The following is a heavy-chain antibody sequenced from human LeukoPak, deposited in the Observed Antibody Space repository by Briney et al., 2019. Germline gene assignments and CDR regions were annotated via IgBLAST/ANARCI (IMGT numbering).Heavy chain of an antibody. CDR1: GFTFTSYW. CDR2: VRYDGSEK. J-gene: IGHJ4*02. V-gene: IGHV3-30*02. CDR3: ARDTSVGAAYFDF. Sequence: PGGSLRLSCAASGFTFTSYWMSWVRQAPGKGLEWVAFVRYDGSEKFYADSVQGRFTISRDNSKNTLSLQMTTLRPDDTAVYYCARDTSVGAAYFDFWGQGALVAVSS. D-gene: IGHD1-26*01.